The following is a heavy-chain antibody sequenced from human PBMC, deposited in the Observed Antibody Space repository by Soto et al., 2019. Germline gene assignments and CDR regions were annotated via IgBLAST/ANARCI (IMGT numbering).Heavy chain of an antibody. CDR1: GGAISSYY. CDR3: ARESGGYDSGGYDAFDI. V-gene: IGHV4-59*01. CDR2: IYYSGST. D-gene: IGHD5-12*01. Sequence: SETLSLTCTVSGGAISSYYWSWIRQPSGKGLEWIGYIYYSGSTNYNPSLKSRVTISVDTSKNQFSLKLSSVTAADTAVYYCARESGGYDSGGYDAFDIWGQGTMVT. J-gene: IGHJ3*02.